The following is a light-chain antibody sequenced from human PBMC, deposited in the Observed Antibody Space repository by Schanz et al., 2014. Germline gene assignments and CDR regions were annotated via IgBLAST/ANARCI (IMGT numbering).Light chain of an antibody. Sequence: QSVLTQPPSASGTPGQRVTISCSGSSSNIGFYYVHWYQQFPGTAPKLLIYSNDQRPSGVPDRFSGSKSGTSASLAISGLRSEDEADYYCAAWDDSLSGVVFGGGTKLTVL. CDR1: SSNIGFYY. CDR2: SND. CDR3: AAWDDSLSGVV. J-gene: IGLJ3*02. V-gene: IGLV1-47*02.